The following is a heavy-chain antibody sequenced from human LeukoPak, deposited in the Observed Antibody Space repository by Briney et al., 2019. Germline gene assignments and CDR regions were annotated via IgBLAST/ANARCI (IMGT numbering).Heavy chain of an antibody. D-gene: IGHD3-16*02. CDR2: MNPNSGNT. Sequence: ASVKVSCKASGYTFTSYDINWVRQATGQGLEWMGWMNPNSGNTGYAQKFQGRVTITRNTSISTAYMELSSLRSEDTAVYYCAKDSDYTLYGELDYWGQGTLVTVSS. CDR3: AKDSDYTLYGELDY. J-gene: IGHJ4*02. CDR1: GYTFTSYD. V-gene: IGHV1-8*03.